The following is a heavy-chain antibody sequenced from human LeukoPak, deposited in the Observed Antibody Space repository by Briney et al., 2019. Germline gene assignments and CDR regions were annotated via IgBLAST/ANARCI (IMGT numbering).Heavy chain of an antibody. Sequence: PGRSLRLSCAASGFTFDDYAMHWVRHAPGKGLEWVSGISWNSGSIGYADSVKGRFTISRDNAKNSLYLQMNNLRAEDTALYYCAKDILEEPAAMMECWGQGTLVTVSS. CDR2: ISWNSGSI. CDR1: GFTFDDYA. V-gene: IGHV3-9*01. CDR3: AKDILEEPAAMMEC. D-gene: IGHD2-2*01. J-gene: IGHJ4*02.